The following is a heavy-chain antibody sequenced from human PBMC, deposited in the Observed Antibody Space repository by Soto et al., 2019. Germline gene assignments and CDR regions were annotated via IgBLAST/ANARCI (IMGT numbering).Heavy chain of an antibody. Sequence: EVQLVESGGGLIRPGGSLRLSCAASGFTVSSNYMSWVRQAPGKGLEWVSVIYSGGSTYYADSVKGRFTISRDNSKIPLYLQMNSLRAEDTAVYYCARDRVDDYGDSSQHWGQGTLVTVSS. D-gene: IGHD4-17*01. CDR2: IYSGGST. V-gene: IGHV3-53*01. J-gene: IGHJ1*01. CDR3: ARDRVDDYGDSSQH. CDR1: GFTVSSNY.